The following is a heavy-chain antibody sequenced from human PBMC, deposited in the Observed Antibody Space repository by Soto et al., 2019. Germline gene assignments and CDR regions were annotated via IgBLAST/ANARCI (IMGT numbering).Heavy chain of an antibody. V-gene: IGHV3-74*01. CDR3: ARGWFGPDV. D-gene: IGHD3-10*01. J-gene: IGHJ6*03. CDR1: EFTFSGRS. Sequence: EVQLVESGGGLVQPGGSLRLSCAASEFTFSGRSVHWVRQAPGKGLVWVSGIDKVGTDSTYADSVKGRFTSSRDNAKNTVYLHVNSLRFEGAAVYYCARGWFGPDVWGKGTTVTVSS. CDR2: IDKVGTDS.